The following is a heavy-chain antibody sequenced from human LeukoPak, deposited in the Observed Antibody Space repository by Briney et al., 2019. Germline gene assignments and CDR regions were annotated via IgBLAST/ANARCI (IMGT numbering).Heavy chain of an antibody. D-gene: IGHD2-15*01. CDR3: ARGVVAASGGNFDY. CDR2: IYHSGTT. J-gene: IGHJ4*02. CDR1: GYSISNGYY. V-gene: IGHV4-38-2*02. Sequence: PSETLSLTCTISGYSISNGYYWGWIRQPPGQGLEWIGTIYHSGTTYYNPSLKSRVTISVDTSKNQFSLKLNSVTAADTAVYYCARGVVAASGGNFDYWGQGTLVTVSS.